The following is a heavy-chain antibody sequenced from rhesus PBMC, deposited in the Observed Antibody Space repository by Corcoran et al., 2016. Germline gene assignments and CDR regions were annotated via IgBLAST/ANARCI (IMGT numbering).Heavy chain of an antibody. CDR3: ARVTDGVTIFGLVPSYGLDS. CDR1: GFTFSSYD. CDR2: ISYTEKII. D-gene: IGHD3-3*01. Sequence: EVQLVESGGGLVQPGGSLRLSCAASGFTFSSYDMSWVRKAPGKGREWVTYISYTEKIIYYADSVKGLFTISIDNAKNSLSLQMSSLRAEDTAVYYCARVTDGVTIFGLVPSYGLDSWGQGVVVTVSS. V-gene: IGHV3-136*01. J-gene: IGHJ6*01.